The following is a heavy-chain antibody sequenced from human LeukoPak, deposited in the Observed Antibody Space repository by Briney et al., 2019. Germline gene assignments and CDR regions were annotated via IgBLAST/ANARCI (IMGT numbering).Heavy chain of an antibody. D-gene: IGHD1-26*01. V-gene: IGHV3-23*01. J-gene: IGHJ4*02. CDR2: TSGSGGST. CDR3: AKLSFSRVGATVNPPCDY. Sequence: PGGSLRLSCAASGFTFSSYWMSWVRQAPGKGLEWVSATSGSGGSTYYADSVKGRFTISRDNSKNTLYLQMNSLRAEDTAVYYCAKLSFSRVGATVNPPCDYWGQGTLVTVSS. CDR1: GFTFSSYW.